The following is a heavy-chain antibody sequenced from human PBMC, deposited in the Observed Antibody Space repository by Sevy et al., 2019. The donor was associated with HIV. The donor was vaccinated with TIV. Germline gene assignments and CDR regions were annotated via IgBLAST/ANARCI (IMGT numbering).Heavy chain of an antibody. Sequence: ASVKVSCKASGYTFTGYYMHWVRQAPGQGLEWMGWINPNSGGTNYAQKFQGRVTMTRDPSISTAYMELSRLRSDDTAVYYCARVPTMIVVVQGDLNAFDIWGQGTMVTVSS. CDR3: ARVPTMIVVVQGDLNAFDI. D-gene: IGHD3-22*01. J-gene: IGHJ3*02. CDR1: GYTFTGYY. CDR2: INPNSGGT. V-gene: IGHV1-2*02.